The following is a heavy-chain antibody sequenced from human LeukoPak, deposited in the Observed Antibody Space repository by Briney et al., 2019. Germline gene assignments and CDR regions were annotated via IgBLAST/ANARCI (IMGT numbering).Heavy chain of an antibody. V-gene: IGHV4-61*02. CDR1: GGSISSGSYY. CDR2: IYTSGSN. J-gene: IGHJ4*02. Sequence: SQTLSLTCTVSGGSISSGSYYWSSIRRPAGKGLEWIGRIYTSGSNNSNPSLKSRATKSVDTSKNQFSLKLSSVTAADTAVYYCSRPYSSSPGIFDYWGQGTLVTVSS. D-gene: IGHD6-6*01. CDR3: SRPYSSSPGIFDY.